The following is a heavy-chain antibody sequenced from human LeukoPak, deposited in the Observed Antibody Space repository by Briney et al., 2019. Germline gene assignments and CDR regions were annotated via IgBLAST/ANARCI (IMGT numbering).Heavy chain of an antibody. CDR2: ISYDGSNK. J-gene: IGHJ6*02. Sequence: PGGSLRLSCAASGFTFSNYGMHWVRQAPGKGLEWVAVISYDGSNKYYADSVKGRFTISRDNAKNSLYLQMNSLRAEDTAVYYCALMVQAGSYGVDVWGQGTTVTVSS. CDR3: ALMVQAGSYGVDV. CDR1: GFTFSNYG. V-gene: IGHV3-30*12. D-gene: IGHD3-10*01.